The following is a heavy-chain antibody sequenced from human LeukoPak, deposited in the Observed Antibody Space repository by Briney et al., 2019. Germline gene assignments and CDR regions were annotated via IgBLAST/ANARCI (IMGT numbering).Heavy chain of an antibody. V-gene: IGHV4-59*01. J-gene: IGHJ4*02. CDR1: GGSISSNF. D-gene: IGHD6-19*01. CDR3: ARAVGWYPSYYFDY. Sequence: SETLSLTCTVSGGSISSNFWSWIRQPPGKGLEWIGYIYYGWSANYNPSLKGRLTISVDTSKNHFSLRLSSVTAADTAVYYCARAVGWYPSYYFDYWGQGALVTVSS. CDR2: IYYGWSA.